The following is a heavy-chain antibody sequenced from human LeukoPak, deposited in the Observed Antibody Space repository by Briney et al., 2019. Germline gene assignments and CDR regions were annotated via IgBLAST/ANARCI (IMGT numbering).Heavy chain of an antibody. D-gene: IGHD3-10*01. CDR1: GVSISSYY. J-gene: IGHJ4*02. CDR3: ARAPYYYGSGSSIFDY. V-gene: IGHV4-59*12. CDR2: IYYSGST. Sequence: SETLSLTCTVSGVSISSYYWSWIRQPPGKGREGIGYIYYSGSTNYNPSLKSRVTIAVDTSKNQFSLKLSSVTAADTAVYYCARAPYYYGSGSSIFDYWGQGTLVTVSS.